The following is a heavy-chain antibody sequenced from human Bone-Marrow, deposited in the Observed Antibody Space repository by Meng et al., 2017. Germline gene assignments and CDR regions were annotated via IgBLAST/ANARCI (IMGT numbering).Heavy chain of an antibody. CDR1: GFTFGDYA. CDR2: IRSKAYGGTT. Sequence: GESLKISCTASGFTFGDYAMSWFRQAPGKGLEWVGFIRSKAYGGTTEYAASVKGRFTISRDDSKSIAYLQMNSLKTEDTAVYYCTRGGHMVRGIVAAFDIWGQGTMVNVAS. V-gene: IGHV3-49*03. J-gene: IGHJ3*02. D-gene: IGHD3-10*01. CDR3: TRGGHMVRGIVAAFDI.